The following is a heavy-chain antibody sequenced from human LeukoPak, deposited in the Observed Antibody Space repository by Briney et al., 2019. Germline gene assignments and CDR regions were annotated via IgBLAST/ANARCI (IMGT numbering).Heavy chain of an antibody. CDR3: ARQSMQNWFDP. Sequence: PSETLSLTCTVSGGSISSYYWTWILQPAGKGLEWIGRIYTSGSTNYNPSLKSRVTTSVDTSKNQFSLKLSSVTAADTAVYYCARQSMQNWFDPWGQGTLVTVSS. V-gene: IGHV4-4*07. CDR1: GGSISSYY. CDR2: IYTSGST. J-gene: IGHJ5*02.